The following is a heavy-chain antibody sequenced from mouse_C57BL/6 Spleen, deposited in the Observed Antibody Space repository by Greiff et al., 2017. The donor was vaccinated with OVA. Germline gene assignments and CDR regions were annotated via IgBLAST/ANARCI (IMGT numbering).Heavy chain of an antibody. D-gene: IGHD1-1*01. CDR3: ARSHYYGSPYAMDY. V-gene: IGHV1-50*01. CDR1: GYTFTSYW. J-gene: IGHJ4*01. Sequence: VQLQQSGAELVKPGASVKLSCKASGYTFTSYWMQWVKQRPGQGLEWIGEIDPSDSYTNYNQKFKGKATLTVDTSSSTAYMQLSSLTSEDSAVYYCARSHYYGSPYAMDYWGQGTSVTVSS. CDR2: IDPSDSYT.